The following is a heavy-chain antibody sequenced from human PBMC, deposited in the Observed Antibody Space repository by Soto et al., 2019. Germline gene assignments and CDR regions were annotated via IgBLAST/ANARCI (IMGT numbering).Heavy chain of an antibody. Sequence: EVQLVESGGGLLQPGGSRRLSCAVSGFTFSSYSINWVRQAPGKGLEWVSYISSSGDTKYYADSVKGRFTISRDNAKSTLYLQMNSLRDEDTAVYYCASALRQWLADSFDIWGQGTMVTVSS. CDR2: ISSSGDTK. CDR1: GFTFSSYS. CDR3: ASALRQWLADSFDI. D-gene: IGHD6-19*01. J-gene: IGHJ3*02. V-gene: IGHV3-48*02.